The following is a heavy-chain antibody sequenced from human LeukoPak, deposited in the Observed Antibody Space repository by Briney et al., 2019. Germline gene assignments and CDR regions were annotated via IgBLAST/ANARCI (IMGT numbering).Heavy chain of an antibody. CDR2: ISSSGST. V-gene: IGHV4-4*07. D-gene: IGHD2/OR15-2a*01. CDR3: ARRDYTTLAAFDI. J-gene: IGHJ3*02. Sequence: PSETLSLTCTVSSGSISNYYWSWIRQSAGKGLEWIGRISSSGSTNYNPSLKSRVTISVDTSKNQFSLKLSSVTAADTAVYYCARRDYTTLAAFDIWGQGTMVTVSS. CDR1: SGSISNYY.